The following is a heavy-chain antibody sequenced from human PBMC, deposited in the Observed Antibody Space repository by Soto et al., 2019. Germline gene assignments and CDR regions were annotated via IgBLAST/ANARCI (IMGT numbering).Heavy chain of an antibody. CDR3: ARHLSTNANGNLFADF. CDR1: GYGFRNYW. V-gene: IGHV5-51*01. J-gene: IGHJ4*02. CDR2: IFSREADT. Sequence: PGESLKISFEGSGYGFRNYWIGWVRQTSGKGQERMVIIFSREADTKYNPSLQGQVSISADNSVATAYLHLSSLKPSDSAIYYGARHLSTNANGNLFADFWGQGAPVTVSS. D-gene: IGHD2-8*01.